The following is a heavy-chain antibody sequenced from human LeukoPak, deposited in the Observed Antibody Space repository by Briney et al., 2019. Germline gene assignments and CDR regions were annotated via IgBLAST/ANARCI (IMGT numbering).Heavy chain of an antibody. CDR1: GFTFSSYG. CDR3: AREGSAAPYYYYGMDV. J-gene: IGHJ6*04. V-gene: IGHV3-33*01. CDR2: IWYDGSNK. Sequence: KPGGSLRLSCAASGFTFSSYGMHWVRQAPGKGLEWVAVIWYDGSNKYYADSVKGRFTISRDNSKNTLYLQMNSLRAEDTAVYYCAREGSAAPYYYYGMDVWGKGTTVTVSS. D-gene: IGHD2-2*01.